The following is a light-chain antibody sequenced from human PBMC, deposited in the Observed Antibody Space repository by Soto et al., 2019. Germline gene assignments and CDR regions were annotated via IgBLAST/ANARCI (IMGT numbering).Light chain of an antibody. V-gene: IGKV1-12*01. CDR2: AVS. CDR1: QGINNW. J-gene: IGKJ4*01. CDR3: KQSSAFPLT. Sequence: DIQMTQSPSSLSVSVGDRVIITCRASQGINNWLAWYQQKPGKAPELLIYAVSYLQSGVPSRFSGSGSGTDFTLTISSLQPEDFATYFCKQSSAFPLTFGGGTNVDIK.